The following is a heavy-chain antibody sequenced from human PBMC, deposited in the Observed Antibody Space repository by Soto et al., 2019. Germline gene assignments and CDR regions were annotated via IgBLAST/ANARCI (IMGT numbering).Heavy chain of an antibody. CDR1: GFTFSSYA. CDR2: ISGSGGST. CDR3: AKSGVSGGNSGYFDY. V-gene: IGHV3-23*01. D-gene: IGHD2-21*02. J-gene: IGHJ4*02. Sequence: GGSLRLSCAASGFTFSSYAMSWVRQAPGKGLEWVSAISGSGGSTYYADSVKGRFTISRDNSKNTLYLQMNSLRAEDTAVYYCAKSGVSGGNSGYFDYWGQGTLVTVSS.